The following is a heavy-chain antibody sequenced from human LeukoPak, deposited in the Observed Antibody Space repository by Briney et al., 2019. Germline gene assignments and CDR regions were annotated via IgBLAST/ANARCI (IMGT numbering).Heavy chain of an antibody. CDR2: ISGNSRHK. V-gene: IGHV3-21*01. J-gene: IGHJ4*02. D-gene: IGHD4/OR15-4a*01. CDR3: ARFSAGIDYGTSYPQKPLDN. CDR1: GFTFSSYA. Sequence: PGGSLRLSCAASGFTFSSYAMSWVRQAPGKGLEWVSSISGNSRHKYYADSMRGRFTISRDNAKTSLYLQMNSLTADDTAVYYCARFSAGIDYGTSYPQKPLDNWGQGTLVTVSS.